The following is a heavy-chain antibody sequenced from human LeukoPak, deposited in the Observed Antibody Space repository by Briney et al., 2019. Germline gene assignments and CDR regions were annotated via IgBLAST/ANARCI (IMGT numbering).Heavy chain of an antibody. CDR2: IYYSGST. D-gene: IGHD6-13*01. V-gene: IGHV4-59*08. CDR1: GGSISSYY. J-gene: IGHJ4*02. Sequence: SETLSLTCTVSGGSISSYYWSWIRQPPGKGLEWIGYIYYSGSTNYNPSLKSRVTISVDTSKHQFSLKLISVTAADTAVYHCARQGYSSSWYVDYWGQGTLVTVSS. CDR3: ARQGYSSSWYVDY.